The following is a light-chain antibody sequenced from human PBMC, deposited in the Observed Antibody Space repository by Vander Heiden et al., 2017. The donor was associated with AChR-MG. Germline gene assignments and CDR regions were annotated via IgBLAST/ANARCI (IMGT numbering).Light chain of an antibody. J-gene: IGLJ3*02. CDR2: SDN. CDR1: TSNIGRNS. V-gene: IGLV1-44*01. CDR3: SSWGDSPSGVV. Sequence: QSVLTHPPSASGTPGQRVTISCSGSTSNIGRNSVSWYQQVPGTAPKLLIYSDNQRPSGVPDRFSGSKSGTSASLAISELQSEDEATYYCSSWGDSPSGVVFGGGTKLTVL.